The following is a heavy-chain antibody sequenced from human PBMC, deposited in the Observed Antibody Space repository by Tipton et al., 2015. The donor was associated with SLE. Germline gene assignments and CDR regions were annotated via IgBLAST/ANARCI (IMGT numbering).Heavy chain of an antibody. CDR2: IYYSGST. J-gene: IGHJ4*02. CDR3: ARAEYSFDY. CDR1: GGSFSSYY. V-gene: IGHV4-39*07. D-gene: IGHD3-10*01. Sequence: LRLSCAVYGGSFSSYYWGWIRQPPGKGLEWIGSIYYSGSTYYNPSLKSRVTISVDTSKNQFSLKLSSVTAADTAVYYCARAEYSFDYWGQGALVTVSS.